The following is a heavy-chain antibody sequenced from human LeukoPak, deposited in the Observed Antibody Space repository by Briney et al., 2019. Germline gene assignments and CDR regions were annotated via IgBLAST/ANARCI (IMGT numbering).Heavy chain of an antibody. Sequence: ASVTVSYKASGYTFTSYYMHWVRQAPGQGLEWMGIINPSGGSTSYAQKFQGRVTMTRDTSTSTVYMELSSLRSEDTAVYYCARDLRVPAAMEEVQPLYYYYYGMDVWGQGTTVTVSS. CDR2: INPSGGST. J-gene: IGHJ6*02. CDR3: ARDLRVPAAMEEVQPLYYYYYGMDV. V-gene: IGHV1-46*01. D-gene: IGHD2-2*01. CDR1: GYTFTSYY.